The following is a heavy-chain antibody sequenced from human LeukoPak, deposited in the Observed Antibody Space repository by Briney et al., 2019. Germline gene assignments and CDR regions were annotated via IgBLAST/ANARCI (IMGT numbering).Heavy chain of an antibody. J-gene: IGHJ3*01. Sequence: PGGSLRLSCTASGFIYYNYALSWVRQAPGKGLEWVSAISGRGGSTYYTDSVTGRFTISRDNSKNTLYLQMNSLRAEDTAVYYYITALGGAEAPPKEAFDLWGRGTMVTVSS. D-gene: IGHD1-20*01. CDR3: ITALGGAEAPPKEAFDL. V-gene: IGHV3-23*01. CDR1: GFIYYNYA. CDR2: ISGRGGST.